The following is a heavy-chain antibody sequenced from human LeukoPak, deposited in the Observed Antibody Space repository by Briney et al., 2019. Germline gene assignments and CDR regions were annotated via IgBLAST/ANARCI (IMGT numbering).Heavy chain of an antibody. Sequence: GGSLRLSCAASGFTFSSYAMSWVRQAPGKGLEWVSAIGTAGDTYYPGSVKGRFTISRENAKNSLYLQMNSLRAEDTAVYYCARVSRDYGDYYFDYWGQGTLVTVSS. CDR1: GFTFSSYA. CDR3: ARVSRDYGDYYFDY. D-gene: IGHD4-17*01. J-gene: IGHJ4*02. V-gene: IGHV3-13*01. CDR2: IGTAGDT.